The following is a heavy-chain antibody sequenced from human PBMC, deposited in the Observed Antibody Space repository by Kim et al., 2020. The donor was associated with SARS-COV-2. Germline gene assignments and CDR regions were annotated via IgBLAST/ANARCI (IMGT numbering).Heavy chain of an antibody. CDR1: GFTFSSHA. V-gene: IGHV3-30*04. CDR3: ARDRYGPGTSETGMDV. J-gene: IGHJ6*02. Sequence: GGSLRLSCAGSGFTFSSHAIHWVRQAPGKGLEWVALISSDGSGKTYGYSVKGRFTVSRDNSENTLYLQMSSLRTEDTSVYNCARDRYGPGTSETGMDVWGQGTTVTVSS. D-gene: IGHD3-10*01. CDR2: ISSDGSGK.